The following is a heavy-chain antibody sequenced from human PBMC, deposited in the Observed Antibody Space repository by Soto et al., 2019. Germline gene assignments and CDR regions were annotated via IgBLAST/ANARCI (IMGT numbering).Heavy chain of an antibody. CDR2: ISAYNGNT. Sequence: ASVKVSCKASGYTFTSYGISWVRQAPGQGLEWMGWISAYNGNTNYAQKLQGRVTMTTDTSTSTAYMELRSLRSDDTAVYYCARFGYGDYDNSAEYFQHWGQGTLVTVSS. CDR3: ARFGYGDYDNSAEYFQH. CDR1: GYTFTSYG. V-gene: IGHV1-18*01. J-gene: IGHJ1*01. D-gene: IGHD4-17*01.